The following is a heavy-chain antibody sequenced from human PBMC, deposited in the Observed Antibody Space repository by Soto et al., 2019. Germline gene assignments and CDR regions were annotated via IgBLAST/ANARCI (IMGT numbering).Heavy chain of an antibody. CDR1: GYSCTSYG. Sequence: PGELLKICCKGSGYSCTSYGIGWVRQMPGKGLEWMGIIYPGDSDTRYSPSFQGQVTISADKSISTAYLQWSSLKASDTAMYYCARFVRYRDWLTYYYYGMDVWGQGTTVTVSS. D-gene: IGHD3-9*01. J-gene: IGHJ6*02. CDR2: IYPGDSDT. CDR3: ARFVRYRDWLTYYYYGMDV. V-gene: IGHV5-51*01.